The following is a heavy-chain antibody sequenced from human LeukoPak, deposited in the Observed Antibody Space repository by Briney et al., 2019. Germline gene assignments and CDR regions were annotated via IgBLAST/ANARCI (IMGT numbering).Heavy chain of an antibody. CDR3: ARTLTTATWDF. CDR1: GYTFTDYY. Sequence: AASVTVSCTASGYTFTDYYFNWVRQAPGQGLEWMGWINPNSGGTHYAQGFQDRVTMTRDTSINTAYMEVSRLRSDDTAVYYCARTLTTATWDFWGQGTLVTVSS. D-gene: IGHD4-17*01. J-gene: IGHJ4*02. V-gene: IGHV1-2*02. CDR2: INPNSGGT.